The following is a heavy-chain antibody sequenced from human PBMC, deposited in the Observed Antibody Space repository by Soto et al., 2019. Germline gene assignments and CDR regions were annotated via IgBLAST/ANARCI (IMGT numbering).Heavy chain of an antibody. J-gene: IGHJ4*02. D-gene: IGHD6-25*01. CDR3: AREDGYKIGPPD. Sequence: SETLSLTCTVSCGSISSGGYYWSWIRQHPGKGLEWIGYIYYSGSTYYNPSLKSRVTISVDTSKNQFSLKLSSVTAADTAVYYCAREDGYKIGPPDWGQGTLVTVSS. V-gene: IGHV4-31*03. CDR2: IYYSGST. CDR1: CGSISSGGYY.